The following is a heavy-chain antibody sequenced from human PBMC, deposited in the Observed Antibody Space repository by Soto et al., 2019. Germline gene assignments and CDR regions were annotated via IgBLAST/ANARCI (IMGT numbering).Heavy chain of an antibody. Sequence: PGGSLRLSCAASGFTFTTAWVTWVRQAPGKGLEWVGRIKSKDYGGTTDYAAPVKGRFTISRDDSENTVFLQMSSLKAEDTAVYHCTADIPGDTTSVAVDYWGLGTPVTVSS. J-gene: IGHJ4*02. CDR2: IKSKDYGGTT. V-gene: IGHV3-15*07. CDR3: TADIPGDTTSVAVDY. CDR1: GFTFTTAW. D-gene: IGHD1-26*01.